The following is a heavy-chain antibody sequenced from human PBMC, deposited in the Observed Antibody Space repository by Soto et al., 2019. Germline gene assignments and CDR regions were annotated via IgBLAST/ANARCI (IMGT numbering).Heavy chain of an antibody. CDR1: GGSFSGYY. CDR2: INHSGST. V-gene: IGHV4-34*01. J-gene: IGHJ4*02. D-gene: IGHD1-26*01. CDR3: ARHVGNSPPGS. Sequence: SETLSLTCAVYGGSFSGYYWNWIRQPPGKGLEWIGEINHSGSTNYNPSLKSRVTISVDTSKNQFSLKLSSVTAADTAVYHCARHVGNSPPGSWGQGTLVTVSS.